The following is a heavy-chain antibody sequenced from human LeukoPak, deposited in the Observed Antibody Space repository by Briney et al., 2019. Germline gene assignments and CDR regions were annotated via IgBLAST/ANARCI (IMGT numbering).Heavy chain of an antibody. J-gene: IGHJ4*02. CDR2: IRQDGTER. D-gene: IGHD3-10*01. V-gene: IGHV3-7*01. CDR3: ARDLSLTMVRGVID. Sequence: GGSLRLSCAASKLTFRNYWMNWVRQAPGKGLEWVANIRQDGTERSYVDSVKGRFTISRDNAKNTLFLQMNSLRAEDTAVYYCARDLSLTMVRGVIDWGQGTLVTVSS. CDR1: KLTFRNYW.